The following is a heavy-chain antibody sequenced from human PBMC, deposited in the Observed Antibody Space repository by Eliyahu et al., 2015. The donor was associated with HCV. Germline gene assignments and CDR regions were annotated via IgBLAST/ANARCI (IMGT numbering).Heavy chain of an antibody. V-gene: IGHV1-69*02. J-gene: IGHJ4*02. CDR2: IIPILGIA. CDR3: ACPSRGYRPNEYYFDY. Sequence: QVQLVQSGAEVKKPGSSVKVSCKASGGTFSSYTISWVRQAPGQGLEWMGRIIPILGIANYAQKFQGRVTITADKSTSTAYMELSSLRSEDTAVYYCACPSRGYRPNEYYFDYWGQGTLVTVSS. CDR1: GGTFSSYT. D-gene: IGHD5-18*01.